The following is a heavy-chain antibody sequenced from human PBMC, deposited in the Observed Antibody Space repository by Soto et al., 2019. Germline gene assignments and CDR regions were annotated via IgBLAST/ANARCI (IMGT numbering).Heavy chain of an antibody. J-gene: IGHJ2*01. CDR2: IGDTDSFI. CDR3: ARDRGHDAWYFDL. V-gene: IGHV3-21*01. D-gene: IGHD5-12*01. Sequence: MELVESGGGLVKPGGSLRLSCEASGFAFNEYTIHWVRQPPGRGLDWVSSIGDTDSFIYYADSMKGRITISRDNAKKTVYLQMNHLRVEDTAIYYCARDRGHDAWYFDLWGRGTAVTVSS. CDR1: GFAFNEYT.